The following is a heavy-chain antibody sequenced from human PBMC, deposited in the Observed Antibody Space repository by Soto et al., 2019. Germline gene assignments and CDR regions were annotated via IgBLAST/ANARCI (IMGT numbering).Heavy chain of an antibody. CDR1: GFTFSDYY. V-gene: IGHV3-11*01. D-gene: IGHD3-10*01. CDR2: ISSSGSTI. Sequence: QVQLVESGGGLVKPGGSLRLSCAASGFTFSDYYMSWIRQAPGKGLEWVSYISSSGSTIYYADSVKGRFTISRDNAKNSLYLQLNSRRDEDTAVYYCARDLMWRITMVRGARCDYWGQGTLVTVSS. CDR3: ARDLMWRITMVRGARCDY. J-gene: IGHJ4*02.